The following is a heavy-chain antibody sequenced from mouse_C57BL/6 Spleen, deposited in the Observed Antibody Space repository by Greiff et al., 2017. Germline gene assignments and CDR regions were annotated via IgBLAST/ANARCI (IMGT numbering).Heavy chain of an antibody. Sequence: EVKLLESGGGLVQPGGSMKLSCAASGFTFSDAWMDWVRQSPEKGLEWVAEIRNKANNHATYYAESVKGRFTISRDDSKSSVYLQMNSLRAEDTGIYYCTPIYYDYFAWFAYWGQGTLVTVSA. CDR1: GFTFSDAW. CDR3: TPIYYDYFAWFAY. D-gene: IGHD2-4*01. CDR2: IRNKANNHAT. J-gene: IGHJ3*01. V-gene: IGHV6-6*01.